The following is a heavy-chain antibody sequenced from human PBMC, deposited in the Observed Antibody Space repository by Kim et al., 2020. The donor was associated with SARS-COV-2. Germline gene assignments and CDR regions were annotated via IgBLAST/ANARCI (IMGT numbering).Heavy chain of an antibody. V-gene: IGHV3-23*01. D-gene: IGHD5-12*01. CDR3: AKDGFNYYS. J-gene: IGHJ4*02. CDR2: VSGSGSVI. Sequence: GGSLRLSCAASGFTFSSSAMTWVRQAPGKGLEWVSVVSGSGSVIYYADSVRGRFTISRDNSKNTLYLQMNSLRAEDTAVYYCAKDGFNYYSWGQGTLVTVSS. CDR1: GFTFSSSA.